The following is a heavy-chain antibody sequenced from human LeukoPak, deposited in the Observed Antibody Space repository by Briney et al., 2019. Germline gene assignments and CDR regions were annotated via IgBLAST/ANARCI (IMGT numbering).Heavy chain of an antibody. J-gene: IGHJ4*02. CDR2: IYYRGDT. D-gene: IGHD2-8*01. CDR3: ARQPVVNRCAVSSIFDS. Sequence: SETLSLTCTVSGGLITTTTCCWGWIRQSPGKGLEWIASIYYRGDTYYNASLESRVSISIDSSNNQFSLKLNTMYAADTAVYFCARQPVVNRCAVSSIFDSCGQGTLVTVSA. CDR1: GGLITTTTCC. V-gene: IGHV4-39*01.